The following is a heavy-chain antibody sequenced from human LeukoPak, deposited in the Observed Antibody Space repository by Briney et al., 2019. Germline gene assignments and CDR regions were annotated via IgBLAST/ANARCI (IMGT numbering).Heavy chain of an antibody. CDR3: ARDISGGSHVFDI. J-gene: IGHJ3*02. D-gene: IGHD3-3*02. CDR1: GGSINNYY. CDR2: IYYSGSA. V-gene: IGHV4-59*08. Sequence: SETLSLTCTVSGGSINNYYWNWIRQPPGKGLEWIGHIYYSGSAGYNPSLRGRVTISVDTSKNHFSLQLNSVTAADTAVYYCARDISGGSHVFDIWGQGTMVTVSS.